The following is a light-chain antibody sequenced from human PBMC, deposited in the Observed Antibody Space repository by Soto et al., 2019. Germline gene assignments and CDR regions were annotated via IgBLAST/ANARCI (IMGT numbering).Light chain of an antibody. V-gene: IGKV1-5*01. J-gene: IGKJ3*01. CDR2: AAS. CDR3: QHYNSLSS. CDR1: QSISSY. Sequence: DIQLTQSPSTLSASLGDGVTITCRASQSISSYLNWYQQKPGKAPKLLIYAASSLQSGVSSRFSASGSGTEFSLSISSLQPDDLATYYCQHYNSLSSFGPGTKVDIK.